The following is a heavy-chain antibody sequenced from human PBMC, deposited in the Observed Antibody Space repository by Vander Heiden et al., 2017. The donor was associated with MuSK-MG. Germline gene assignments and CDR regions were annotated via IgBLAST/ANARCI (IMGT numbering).Heavy chain of an antibody. V-gene: IGHV4-31*03. CDR3: ARHITMRGVPNDAFDI. Sequence: QVQLQESGPGLVKPSQTLSLTCTVSGGSISSGGYYWSWIRQHPGKGLEWIGYIYYSGSTYYNPSLKSRVTISVDTSKNQFSLKLSSVTAADTAVYYCARHITMRGVPNDAFDIWVQGTMVTVSS. CDR2: IYYSGST. CDR1: GGSISSGGYY. D-gene: IGHD3-22*01. J-gene: IGHJ3*02.